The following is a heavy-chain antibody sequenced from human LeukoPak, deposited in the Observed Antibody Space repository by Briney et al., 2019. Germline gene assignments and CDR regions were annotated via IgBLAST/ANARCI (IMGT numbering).Heavy chain of an antibody. Sequence: GGSLRLSCAASGFTFSSYWMHWVRQAPGKGLVWVSRVNVGGRSTTYADSVKGRLTISRDNAKKTLYLQINSLRPEDTAFYYCARGIGIGAFDTWGRGTKVTVSS. J-gene: IGHJ3*02. CDR2: VNVGGRST. CDR3: ARGIGIGAFDT. CDR1: GFTFSSYW. D-gene: IGHD2/OR15-2a*01. V-gene: IGHV3-74*01.